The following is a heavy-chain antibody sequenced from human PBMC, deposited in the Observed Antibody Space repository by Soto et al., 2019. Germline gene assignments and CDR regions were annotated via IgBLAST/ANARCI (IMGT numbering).Heavy chain of an antibody. D-gene: IGHD1-7*01. CDR2: IVPIFRTT. Sequence: QVQLVQSGAEVKKSGCSVKVACKVSGDTFSNYAINWVRRAPGQGLEWMGAIVPIFRTTNYAQKFQGRVTMTADESTITAYMELSRLRSDDTATYYCAREASAPGTFREDASDIWGQGTKVTVSS. CDR1: GDTFSNYA. J-gene: IGHJ3*02. V-gene: IGHV1-69*12. CDR3: AREASAPGTFREDASDI.